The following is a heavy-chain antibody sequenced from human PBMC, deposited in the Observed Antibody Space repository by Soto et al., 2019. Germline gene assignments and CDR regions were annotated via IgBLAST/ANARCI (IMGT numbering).Heavy chain of an antibody. CDR2: INVYNGNT. J-gene: IGHJ5*02. CDR1: GYTFTNYG. D-gene: IGHD3-10*02. Sequence: QVQLVQSGGEVKKPGASVKVSCKASGYTFTNYGISWVRQAPGQGLEWMGWINVYNGNTKYAQKVQGRVTMTTDTSTSTAYMELRSRRSDDTAVYYCARGVCSGSYYNQYNWFDPWGQGTLVTVSS. V-gene: IGHV1-18*01. CDR3: ARGVCSGSYYNQYNWFDP.